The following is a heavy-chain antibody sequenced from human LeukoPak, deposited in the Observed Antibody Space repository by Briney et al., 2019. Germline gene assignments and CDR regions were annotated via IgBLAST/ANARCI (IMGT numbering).Heavy chain of an antibody. D-gene: IGHD1-7*01. CDR1: GFTFSSYA. V-gene: IGHV3-23*01. CDR3: AKNRPLAKYIWNLLAGDKPWVDCFYY. CDR2: ISGSGGST. Sequence: PGGSLRLSCAASGFTFSSYAMSWVRQAPGKGLEWVSAISGSGGSTYYADSVKGRFTISRDNSKNTLYLQMNSLRAEDPAVYYRAKNRPLAKYIWNLLAGDKPWVDCFYYWGQRTQVTVSS. J-gene: IGHJ4*02.